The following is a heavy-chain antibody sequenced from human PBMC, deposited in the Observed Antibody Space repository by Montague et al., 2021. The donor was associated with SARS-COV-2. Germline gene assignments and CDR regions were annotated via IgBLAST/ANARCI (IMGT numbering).Heavy chain of an antibody. CDR1: GGSFSGYY. J-gene: IGHJ6*02. CDR3: TREGYQVLWSDYYYYGMDV. Sequence: ETLSLTCAVYGGSFSGYYWSWIRQPPGKGLEWIGEINHSGSTNYNPSLKSRVTISVDTFKNQFSLKLSSVTAADTAVYYCTREGYQVLWSDYYYYGMDVWGQGTTVTVSS. CDR2: INHSGST. V-gene: IGHV4-34*01. D-gene: IGHD2-2*01.